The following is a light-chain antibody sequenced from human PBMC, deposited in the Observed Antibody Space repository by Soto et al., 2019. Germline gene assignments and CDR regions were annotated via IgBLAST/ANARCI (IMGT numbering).Light chain of an antibody. J-gene: IGLJ3*02. CDR3: CSYAGSSTWV. Sequence: QSALTQPASVSGSPGQSITISCTGSSSDVGSYNFVSWHQQHPGKAPKLMIYGGSKRPSGVSNRFSGSKSGNTASLTISGLQAEDEADYYCCSYAGSSTWVFGGGTQLTVL. V-gene: IGLV2-23*01. CDR2: GGS. CDR1: SSDVGSYNF.